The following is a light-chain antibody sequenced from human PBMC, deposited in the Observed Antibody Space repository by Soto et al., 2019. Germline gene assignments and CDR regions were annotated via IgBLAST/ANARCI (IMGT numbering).Light chain of an antibody. V-gene: IGKV3-15*01. J-gene: IGKJ1*01. CDR3: QQYDNWPRT. Sequence: EIVMTQSPATLSVSPGERVTLSCRASQSVSSNLAWYQQKPGQAPRLLFYGSSTKATDIPARFSGSGSGTEFTLTIASLQSEDSAVYYCQQYDNWPRTFGQGTKVDIK. CDR1: QSVSSN. CDR2: GSS.